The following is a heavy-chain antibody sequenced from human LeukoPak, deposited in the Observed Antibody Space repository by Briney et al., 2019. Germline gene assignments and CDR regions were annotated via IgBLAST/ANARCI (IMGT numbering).Heavy chain of an antibody. D-gene: IGHD2-2*02. CDR2: NSAYNGNT. Sequence: ASVKVSCKASGYTFTSYGISWVRQAPGQGLEWMGWNSAYNGNTNYAQKLQGRVTMTTDTSTSTAYMELRSLRSDDTAVYYCARDLEDIVVVPAAIVYFQHWGQGTLVTVSS. J-gene: IGHJ1*01. CDR3: ARDLEDIVVVPAAIVYFQH. V-gene: IGHV1-18*01. CDR1: GYTFTSYG.